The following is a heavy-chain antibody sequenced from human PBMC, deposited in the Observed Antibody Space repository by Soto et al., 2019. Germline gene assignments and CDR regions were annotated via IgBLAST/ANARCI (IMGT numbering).Heavy chain of an antibody. D-gene: IGHD5-12*01. CDR3: ERGDVADAFDI. V-gene: IGHV3-66*01. CDR1: GFTVSSNY. CDR2: IYSGGST. J-gene: IGHJ3*02. Sequence: EVPLVESGGGLVQPGGSLRLSCAASGFTVSSNYMSWVRQAPGKGLEWVSVIYSGGSTYYADSVKARFIISRDNSKNTLYLQMNSLRGEDTAVYYCERGDVADAFDIWGQGTMVTVSS.